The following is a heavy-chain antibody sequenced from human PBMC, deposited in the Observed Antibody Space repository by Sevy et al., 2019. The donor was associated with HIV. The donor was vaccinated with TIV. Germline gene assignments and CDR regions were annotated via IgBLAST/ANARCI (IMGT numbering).Heavy chain of an antibody. V-gene: IGHV4-34*01. CDR2: INQIGST. CDR3: ARGGGYSYGYYYYYYGMDV. J-gene: IGHJ6*02. Sequence: SETLSLTCAAYGGSFSGYYWSWIRQPPGKGLEWIGEINQIGSTNYNPSLKSRVTISVDTAKNQFSVKLSSVTAADTAVYYCARGGGYSYGYYYYYYGMDVWGQGTTVTVSS. D-gene: IGHD5-18*01. CDR1: GGSFSGYY.